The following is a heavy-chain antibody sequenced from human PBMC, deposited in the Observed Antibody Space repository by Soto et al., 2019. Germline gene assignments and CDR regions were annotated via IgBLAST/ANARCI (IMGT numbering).Heavy chain of an antibody. CDR2: IRSKAYGGTT. Sequence: GGSLRLSCTASGFTFGDYAMSWFRQAPGKGLEWVGFIRSKAYGGTTEYAASVKGRFTISRDDSKSIAYLQMNSLKTEDTAVYYCTRMAVTTDYYYYYYMDVWGKGTTVTVSS. D-gene: IGHD4-4*01. CDR3: TRMAVTTDYYYYYYMDV. V-gene: IGHV3-49*03. J-gene: IGHJ6*03. CDR1: GFTFGDYA.